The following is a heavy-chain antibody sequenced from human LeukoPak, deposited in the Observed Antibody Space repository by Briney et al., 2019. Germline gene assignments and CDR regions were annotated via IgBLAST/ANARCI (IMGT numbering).Heavy chain of an antibody. CDR1: GFTFSNYA. CDR2: ISGNGDIT. CDR3: AKDGERLFDC. Sequence: GGSLRLSCAASGFTFSNYAMSWVRQAPGKGLEWVSAISGNGDITYYTDSVKGRFTISRDNSKNSLYLQMNSLGAEDTAIYYCAKDGERLFDCWGQGILVTVSS. D-gene: IGHD3-10*01. J-gene: IGHJ4*02. V-gene: IGHV3-23*01.